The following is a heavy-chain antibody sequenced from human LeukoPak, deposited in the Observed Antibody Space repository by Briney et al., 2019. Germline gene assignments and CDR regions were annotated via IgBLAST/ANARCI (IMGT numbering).Heavy chain of an antibody. CDR2: MNPNSGNT. V-gene: IGHV1-8*01. Sequence: VASVKVSCTASGYTFTSYDINWVRQATGQGLEWMGWMNPNSGNTGYAQKFQGRVTITADESTSTAYMELSSLRSEDTAVYYCARDLYGIPDYWGQGTLVTVSS. J-gene: IGHJ4*02. CDR3: ARDLYGIPDY. CDR1: GYTFTSYD. D-gene: IGHD4-17*01.